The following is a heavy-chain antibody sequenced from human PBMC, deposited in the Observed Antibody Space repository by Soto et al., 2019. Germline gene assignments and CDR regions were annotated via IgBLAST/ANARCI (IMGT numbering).Heavy chain of an antibody. Sequence: SETLSLTCPVSSDSMNSGGSYWSWIRQHPGKGLEWIGYIYSNGDTYYNQSLTSRVTVSVDTSKSQFSRNLTSVTGADTAVYYCARRGGSSSGYYYYAMDVWRQGSTVTVSS. CDR2: IYSNGDT. CDR1: SDSMNSGGSY. J-gene: IGHJ6*02. V-gene: IGHV4-31*03. CDR3: ARRGGSSSGYYYYAMDV. D-gene: IGHD6-6*01.